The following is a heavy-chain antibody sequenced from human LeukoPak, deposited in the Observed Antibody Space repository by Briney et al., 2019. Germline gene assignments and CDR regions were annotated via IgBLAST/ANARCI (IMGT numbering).Heavy chain of an antibody. CDR1: KFTFSNYG. D-gene: IGHD3-10*01. V-gene: IGHV3-30*18. CDR3: AKEYDSGGYGAYFDY. Sequence: GGSLRLSCAASKFTFSNYGMQWVRQAPGKGLEWVAVISSDGGTKYYADSVKGRFTLSRDNSRNTLDLQMNSLGPEDTAVYYCAKEYDSGGYGAYFDYWGQGTLVTVSS. CDR2: ISSDGGTK. J-gene: IGHJ4*02.